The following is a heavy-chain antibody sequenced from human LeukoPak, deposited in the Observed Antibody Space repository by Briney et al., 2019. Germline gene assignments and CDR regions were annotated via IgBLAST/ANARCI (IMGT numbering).Heavy chain of an antibody. CDR3: ARVVTGIAGYYFDY. D-gene: IGHD1-20*01. J-gene: IGHJ4*02. CDR2: IYYSGST. CDR1: GGSISSYY. Sequence: SETLSLTCTVSGGSISSYYWSWIRQPPGKGLEWIGYIYYSGSTNYNPSLKSRVTISVDTSKNQFSLKLSSVTAADTAVYYCARVVTGIAGYYFDYWGQGTLVTASS. V-gene: IGHV4-59*01.